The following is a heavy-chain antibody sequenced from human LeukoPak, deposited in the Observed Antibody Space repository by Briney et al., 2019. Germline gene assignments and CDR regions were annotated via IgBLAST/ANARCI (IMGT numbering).Heavy chain of an antibody. V-gene: IGHV4-38-2*01. CDR3: ARHFVRSGSYWADY. CDR2: IYHSGGT. Sequence: SETLSLTCAVSGYSISSGYYWGWIRQPPGKGLEWIGIIYHSGGTYYNPSLKSRVTISVDTSKNQFSLRVTSVTAADTAVYYCARHFVRSGSYWADYWGQGTLVTVSS. CDR1: GYSISSGYY. D-gene: IGHD1-26*01. J-gene: IGHJ4*02.